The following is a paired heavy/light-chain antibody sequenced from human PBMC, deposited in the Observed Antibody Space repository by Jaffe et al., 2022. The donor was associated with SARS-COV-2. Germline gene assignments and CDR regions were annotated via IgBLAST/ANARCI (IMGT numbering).Light chain of an antibody. CDR3: QQCSSSPPVT. J-gene: IGKJ4*01. CDR1: QSVSSTY. CDR2: GAS. V-gene: IGKV3-20*01. Sequence: EIVLTQSPGTLSLSPGERATLSCRASQSVSSTYLAWYQQKPGQAPRLLIYGASSRATGIPDRFSGSGSGTDFTLTISRLEPEDFAVYYCQQCSSSPPVTFGGGTKVEIK.
Heavy chain of an antibody. Sequence: EVQVLESGGDLVQPGGSLRLSCAASGFTFSSYAMCWVRQAPGKGLEWVSTISADGGRTYYADSVKGRFTISRDNSKDTLFLRMDGLRAEDTAVYYCAKGVSSSPFNWFDSWGRGTLVTVSS. J-gene: IGHJ5*01. CDR3: AKGVSSSPFNWFDS. CDR2: ISADGGRT. D-gene: IGHD4-4*01. CDR1: GFTFSSYA. V-gene: IGHV3-23*01.